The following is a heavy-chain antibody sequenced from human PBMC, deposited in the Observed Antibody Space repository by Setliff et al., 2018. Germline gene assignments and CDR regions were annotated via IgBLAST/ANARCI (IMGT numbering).Heavy chain of an antibody. CDR3: ASERESASRQTYFDS. CDR2: INHSGST. CDR1: GGSFSGYY. Sequence: SLTCAVYGGSFSGYYWSWIRQPPGKGLEWIGEINHSGSTNYNPSLKSRVTILSDTSKNQFSLILSSVTAADTAVYYCASERESASRQTYFDSWGQGTLVTVSS. J-gene: IGHJ4*02. D-gene: IGHD2-15*01. V-gene: IGHV4-34*01.